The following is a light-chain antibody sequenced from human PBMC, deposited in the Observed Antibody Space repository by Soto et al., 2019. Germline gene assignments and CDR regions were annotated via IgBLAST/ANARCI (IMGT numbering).Light chain of an antibody. CDR3: QQYYSPPQN. V-gene: IGKV4-1*01. CDR2: WAS. J-gene: IGKJ1*01. Sequence: DIVMTQSPDSLAVSLGERATINCKSSQSGLYSPNNKNYIAWYQQKLGQPPKLLVYWASTRESGVPDRFSGSGSGTDFTLTISSLQAEDVAVYYCQQYYSPPQNFGQGTKVEL. CDR1: QSGLYSPNNKNY.